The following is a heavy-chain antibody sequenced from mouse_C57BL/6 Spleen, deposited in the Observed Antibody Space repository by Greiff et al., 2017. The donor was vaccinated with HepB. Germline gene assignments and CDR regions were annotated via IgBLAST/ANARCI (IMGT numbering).Heavy chain of an antibody. Sequence: DVHLVESGGGLVKPGGSLKLSCAASGFTFSDYGMHWVRQAPEKGLEWVAYISSGSSTIYYADTVRGRFTIPRDNAKNTLFLKMTSQRTEDTAMYYCARPEYTYYGSSYSAIGYWGQGASVTVSS. D-gene: IGHD1-1*01. J-gene: IGHJ4*01. CDR2: ISSGSSTI. V-gene: IGHV5-17*01. CDR3: ARPEYTYYGSSYSAIGY. CDR1: GFTFSDYG.